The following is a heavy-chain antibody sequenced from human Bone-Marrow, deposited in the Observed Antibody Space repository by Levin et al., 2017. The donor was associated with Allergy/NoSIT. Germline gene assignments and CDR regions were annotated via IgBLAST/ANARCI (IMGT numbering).Heavy chain of an antibody. Sequence: PGGSLRLSCAASAFTFNSYAMAWVRQAPGKGPQWVSTIRPTGGRTYYADSVEGRFTISRDNSKNTVYLQMNSLRAEDTAKYYCARETGGSGWYTVDYWGRGTFVTVSS. D-gene: IGHD6-13*01. CDR1: AFTFNSYA. V-gene: IGHV3-23*01. CDR3: ARETGGSGWYTVDY. CDR2: IRPTGGRT. J-gene: IGHJ4*02.